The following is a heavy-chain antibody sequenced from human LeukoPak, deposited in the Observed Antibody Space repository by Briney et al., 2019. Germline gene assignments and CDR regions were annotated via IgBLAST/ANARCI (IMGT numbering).Heavy chain of an antibody. CDR2: ISSSSSYI. CDR3: ARDAYYYDRSGYYRYFDY. V-gene: IGHV3-21*01. D-gene: IGHD3-22*01. Sequence: GGSLRLSCTASGFTFSNAWMSWVRQAPGKGLEWVSSISSSSSYIYYADSVKGRFTISRDNAKNSLYLQMDSLRAEDTAVYYCARDAYYYDRSGYYRYFDYWGQGTLVTVSS. J-gene: IGHJ4*02. CDR1: GFTFSNAW.